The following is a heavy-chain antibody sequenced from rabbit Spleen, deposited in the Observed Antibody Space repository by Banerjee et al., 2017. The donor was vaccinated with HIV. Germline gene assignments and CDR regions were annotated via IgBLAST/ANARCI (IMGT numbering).Heavy chain of an antibody. D-gene: IGHD7-1*01. V-gene: IGHV1S45*01. Sequence: QQQLEESGGGLVKPGGTLTLTCTASGFSFTTDYDMCWVRQAPGKGLEWIACIYTGNSKTYYANWAKGRLTISKTASTTVTLQMTSLTVADTATYFCARDTGTSFSSYGMDLWGPGTLVTVS. CDR2: IYTGNSKT. CDR3: ARDTGTSFSSYGMDL. CDR1: GFSFTTDYD. J-gene: IGHJ6*01.